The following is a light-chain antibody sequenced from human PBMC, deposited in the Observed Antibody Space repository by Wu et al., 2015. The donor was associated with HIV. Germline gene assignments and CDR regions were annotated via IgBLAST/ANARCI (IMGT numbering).Light chain of an antibody. CDR2: KAS. V-gene: IGKV1-5*03. CDR3: QQYNTSVA. Sequence: DIQMTQSPSTLSASVGDRITITCRATQSISRWVAWYQQKPGKAPKLLIHKASSLESGVPSRFRGSGYGTEFTLTINSLQADDSATYYCQQYNTSVAFGQGTKVEIK. CDR1: QSISRW. J-gene: IGKJ1*01.